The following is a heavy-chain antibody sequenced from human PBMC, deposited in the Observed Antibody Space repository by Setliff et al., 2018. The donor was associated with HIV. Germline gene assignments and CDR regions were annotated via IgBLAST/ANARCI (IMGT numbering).Heavy chain of an antibody. J-gene: IGHJ5*02. CDR3: ARAGQTYYYGSGSYNWFDP. V-gene: IGHV4-30-4*08. CDR2: IYKNGNV. D-gene: IGHD3-10*01. Sequence: PSETLSLTCTVSDASISTGDYYWSWIRQSPGKGLEWIGYIYKNGNVYYNPSFKSRFTISIDTSKNQFSLRVMSVTAADTAVYYCARAGQTYYYGSGSYNWFDPWGQGTLVTVSS. CDR1: DASISTGDYY.